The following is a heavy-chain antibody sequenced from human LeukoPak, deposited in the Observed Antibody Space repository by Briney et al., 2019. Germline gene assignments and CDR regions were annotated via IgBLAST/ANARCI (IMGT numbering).Heavy chain of an antibody. CDR2: IVVGSGKT. D-gene: IGHD3-3*01. Sequence: GTSVKVSCKASGFTFSSSAVQWVRQARGQRLEWIGWIVVGSGKTNYAQKFQERVTITRDMSTSTANMELIGLSSEDTAVYYCAADDLLFVCWGQGTLVTVSS. V-gene: IGHV1-58*01. CDR1: GFTFSSSA. CDR3: AADDLLFVC. J-gene: IGHJ5*01.